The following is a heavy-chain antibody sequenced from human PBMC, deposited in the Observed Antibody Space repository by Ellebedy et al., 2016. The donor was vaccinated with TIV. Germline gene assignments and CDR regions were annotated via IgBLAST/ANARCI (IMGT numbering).Heavy chain of an antibody. Sequence: AAPVKVSCKTSGYSFTSYYMHWVRQAPGQGLEWMGRINPIGGFTHYAQTFQGRVTVTSDPSTRTFYMDLSSLGSEDTAIYYCARSLGSRDALDIWGKGTMVTVSS. V-gene: IGHV1-46*01. CDR3: ARSLGSRDALDI. J-gene: IGHJ3*02. D-gene: IGHD3-10*01. CDR1: GYSFTSYY. CDR2: INPIGGFT.